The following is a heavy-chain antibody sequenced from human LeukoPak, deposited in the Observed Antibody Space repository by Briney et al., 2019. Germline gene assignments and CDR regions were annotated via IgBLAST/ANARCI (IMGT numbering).Heavy chain of an antibody. CDR1: GFTFSSYW. Sequence: PGGSLRLSCAASGFTFSSYWMSWVRQAPGKGLEWVANIKQDGSEKYYVDSVKGRFTISRDNAKNSLYLQMISLRAEDTAVYYCARHLSGVSGYTYGRGIDYWGQGTLVTVSS. V-gene: IGHV3-7*01. CDR2: IKQDGSEK. CDR3: ARHLSGVSGYTYGRGIDY. J-gene: IGHJ4*02. D-gene: IGHD5-18*01.